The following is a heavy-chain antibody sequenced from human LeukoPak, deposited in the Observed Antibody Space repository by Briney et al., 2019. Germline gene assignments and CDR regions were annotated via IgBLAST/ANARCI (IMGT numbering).Heavy chain of an antibody. J-gene: IGHJ4*02. Sequence: SETLSLTCTVSGGSISSGSYYWSWIRQPAGKGLEWIGRIYTSGSTNYNPSLKSRVTISVDTSKNQFSLKLSSVTAADTAVYYCARGTRYDATTGDWGQGTLVTVSS. V-gene: IGHV4-61*02. CDR3: ARGTRYDATTGD. CDR2: IYTSGST. CDR1: GGSISSGSYY. D-gene: IGHD3-3*01.